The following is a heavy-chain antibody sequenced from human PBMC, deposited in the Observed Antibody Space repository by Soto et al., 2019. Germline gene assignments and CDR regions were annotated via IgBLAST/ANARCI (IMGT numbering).Heavy chain of an antibody. CDR1: GYTFTSYG. CDR3: AREEYYYDSSGYYHVYFDY. J-gene: IGHJ4*02. D-gene: IGHD3-22*01. CDR2: ISAYNGNT. Sequence: ASVKVSCKASGYTFTSYGISWVRQAPGQGLEWMGWISAYNGNTNYAQKLQGRVTMTTDTSTSTAYMELRSLRSDDTAVYYCAREEYYYDSSGYYHVYFDYCGQGTLVTVSS. V-gene: IGHV1-18*04.